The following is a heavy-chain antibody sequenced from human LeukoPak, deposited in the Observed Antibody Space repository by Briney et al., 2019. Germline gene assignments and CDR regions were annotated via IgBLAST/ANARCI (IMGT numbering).Heavy chain of an antibody. CDR1: GFTFSSYG. CDR2: IRYDGSNK. V-gene: IGHV3-30*02. CDR3: AKNPPEVVVVPAAC. D-gene: IGHD2-2*01. J-gene: IGHJ4*02. Sequence: GGSLRLSCAASGFTFSSYGMHWVRQAPGKGLEWVAFIRYDGSNKYYADSVKGRFTISRDNSKNTLYLQMNSLRAEDTAVYYCAKNPPEVVVVPAACWGQGTLVTVSS.